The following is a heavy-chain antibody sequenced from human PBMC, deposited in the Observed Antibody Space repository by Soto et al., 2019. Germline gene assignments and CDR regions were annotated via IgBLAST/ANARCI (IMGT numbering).Heavy chain of an antibody. CDR1: GFTFSSNW. CDR2: INTDGRTT. D-gene: IGHD5-12*01. V-gene: IGHV3-74*01. Sequence: GGSLRLSCAASGFTFSSNWMHWVRQAPGKGLVWVSHINTDGRTTNYADSVKGRFTISRDNAKNTLYLQMNSLRAEDTAVYYCARSEGYISNWGQGTLVTVSS. CDR3: ARSEGYISN. J-gene: IGHJ4*02.